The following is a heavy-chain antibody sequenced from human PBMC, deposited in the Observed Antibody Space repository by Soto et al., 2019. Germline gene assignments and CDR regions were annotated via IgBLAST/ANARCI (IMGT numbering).Heavy chain of an antibody. J-gene: IGHJ6*02. CDR2: IWYDGSNK. V-gene: IGHV3-33*01. CDR3: ARDGITIFGVVIPGYYGMDV. CDR1: GFTFSSYG. Sequence: GGSLRLSCAASGFTFSSYGMHWVRQAPGKGLEWVAVIWYDGSNKYYADSVKGRFTISRDNSKNTLYLQMNSLRAEDTAVYYCARDGITIFGVVIPGYYGMDVWGQGTTVTVSS. D-gene: IGHD3-3*01.